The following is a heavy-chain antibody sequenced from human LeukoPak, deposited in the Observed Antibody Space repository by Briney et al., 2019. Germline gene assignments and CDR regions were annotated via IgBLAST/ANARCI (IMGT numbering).Heavy chain of an antibody. D-gene: IGHD3-22*01. V-gene: IGHV1-69*04. J-gene: IGHJ6*03. CDR3: ARDRVGPYYYDSSGWDYYYYMDV. Sequence: SVKVSCKASGGTFSSYTISWVRQAPGQGREWMGRIIPILGIANYAQKFQGRVTITADKSTSTAYMELSSLGSEDTAVYYCARDRVGPYYYDSSGWDYYYYMDVWGKGTTVTVSS. CDR1: GGTFSSYT. CDR2: IIPILGIA.